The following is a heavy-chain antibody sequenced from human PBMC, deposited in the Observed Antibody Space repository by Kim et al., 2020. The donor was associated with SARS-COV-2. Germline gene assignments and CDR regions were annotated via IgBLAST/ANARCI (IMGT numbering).Heavy chain of an antibody. J-gene: IGHJ4*02. CDR3: ARCMGYYDILTGRGYFDY. CDR2: IDWDDDK. D-gene: IGHD3-9*01. V-gene: IGHV2-70*01. CDR1: GFSLSTSGMC. Sequence: SGPTLVNPTQTLTLTCTFSGFSLSTSGMCVSWIRQPPGKALEWLALIDWDDDKYYSTPLKTRLTISKDTSKNQVVLTMTNMDPVDTATYYCARCMGYYDILTGRGYFDYWGQGTLVTVSS.